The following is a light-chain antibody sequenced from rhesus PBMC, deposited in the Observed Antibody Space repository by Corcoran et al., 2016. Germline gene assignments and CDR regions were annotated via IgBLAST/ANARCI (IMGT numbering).Light chain of an antibody. Sequence: DIQMTQSPSSLSASVGDTVTITCRASQGISSYLNWFQQKPGKAPKLLIYDASSLESGVPSRFSGSVSGTDCTLTISSLQPEDFAAYYCLQHNSYPYSVGQGTKVEIK. V-gene: IGKV1-28*03. CDR2: DAS. CDR1: QGISSY. CDR3: LQHNSYPYS. J-gene: IGKJ2*01.